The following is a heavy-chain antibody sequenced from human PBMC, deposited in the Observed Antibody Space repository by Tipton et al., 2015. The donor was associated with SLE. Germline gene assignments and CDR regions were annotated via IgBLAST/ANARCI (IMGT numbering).Heavy chain of an antibody. CDR2: IYYSGST. D-gene: IGHD5-12*01. CDR3: ARVGTDSGYDDGYFQH. V-gene: IGHV4-39*07. CDR1: GGSISSSSYY. J-gene: IGHJ1*01. Sequence: TLSLTCTVSGGSISSSSYYWGWIRQPPGKGLEWIGSIYYSGSTYYNPSRKSRVTISVDTSKNQFSLKLSSVTAADTAVYYCARVGTDSGYDDGYFQHWGQGTLVTVSS.